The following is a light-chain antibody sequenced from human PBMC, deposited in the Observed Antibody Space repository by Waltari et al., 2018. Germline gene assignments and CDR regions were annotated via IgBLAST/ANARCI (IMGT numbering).Light chain of an antibody. CDR1: QGISNS. CDR3: QQYYSTPS. Sequence: DIQMTQSPSSLSASVGDRVTITCRASQGISNSLAWYQQKPGKAPTLLTYAAARLESGVPSRFSGSEAGTDYTLTSSSLQPEDFATYYCQQYYSTPSFGGGTKVEIK. CDR2: AAA. J-gene: IGKJ4*01. V-gene: IGKV1-NL1*01.